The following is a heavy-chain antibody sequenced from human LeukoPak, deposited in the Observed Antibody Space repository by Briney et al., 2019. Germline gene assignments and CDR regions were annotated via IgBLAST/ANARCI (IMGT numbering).Heavy chain of an antibody. Sequence: SETLSLTCTVSGGSISSGSYYWSWIRQPAGKGLEWIGRIYTSGSTNYNPSLKSRVTISVDTSKNQFSLKLSSVTAADTAVYYCARDGQQLVSDAFDIWGQGTMVTVSS. CDR2: IYTSGST. CDR1: GGSISSGSYY. D-gene: IGHD6-13*01. V-gene: IGHV4-61*02. J-gene: IGHJ3*02. CDR3: ARDGQQLVSDAFDI.